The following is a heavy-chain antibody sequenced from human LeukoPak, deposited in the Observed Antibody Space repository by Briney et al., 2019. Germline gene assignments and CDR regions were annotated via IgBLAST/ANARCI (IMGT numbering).Heavy chain of an antibody. V-gene: IGHV3-30*03. CDR1: GFTFSSYG. D-gene: IGHD3-9*01. CDR2: ISYDGSNK. CDR3: ARGDILTGYYFDY. J-gene: IGHJ4*02. Sequence: PGRSLRLSCAASGFTFSSYGMHWVRQAPGKGLEWVAVISYDGSNKYYADSVKGRFTISRDNSKNTLYLQMNSLRAEDTAVYYCARGDILTGYYFDYWAREPWSPSPQ.